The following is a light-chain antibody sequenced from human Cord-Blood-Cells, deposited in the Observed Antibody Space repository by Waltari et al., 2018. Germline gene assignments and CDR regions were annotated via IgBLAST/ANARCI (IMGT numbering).Light chain of an antibody. V-gene: IGKV3-15*01. J-gene: IGKJ1*01. CDR2: GAS. Sequence: EIVMTQSPATLSVSPGERATLSCRASQSVNSNLAWYQQKPGHAPRLLIHGASTRATGIPARFSGSGSGTEFTLTISSLQSEDFAVYYCQQYNNWWTFGQGTKVEIK. CDR1: QSVNSN. CDR3: QQYNNWWT.